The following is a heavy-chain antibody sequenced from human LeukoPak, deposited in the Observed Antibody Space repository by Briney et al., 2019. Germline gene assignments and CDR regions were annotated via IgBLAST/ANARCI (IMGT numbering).Heavy chain of an antibody. CDR3: PTGSGHAFDI. Sequence: GGSLRLSCAASGFTFSSYWRHWVRQVPGKGLVWVSRINSDGSSTSYADSVKGRFTIYRDNAKNTLYVQMNSCRADGTSVYYRPTGSGHAFDIWGRGTMVTVSS. CDR2: INSDGSST. CDR1: GFTFSSYW. J-gene: IGHJ3*02. D-gene: IGHD3-10*01. V-gene: IGHV3-74*01.